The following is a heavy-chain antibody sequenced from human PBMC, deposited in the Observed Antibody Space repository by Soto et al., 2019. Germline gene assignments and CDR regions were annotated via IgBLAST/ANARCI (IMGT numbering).Heavy chain of an antibody. J-gene: IGHJ4*02. V-gene: IGHV1-69*06. CDR1: GGTFSSYA. D-gene: IGHD6-19*01. Sequence: GASVKVSCKASGGTFSSYAISWVRQAPGQGLEWMGGIIPIFGTANYAQKFQGRVTITADKSTSTAYMELSSLRSEDTAVYYCARDRVAVASYHFDYWGQGTLVTVSS. CDR2: IIPIFGTA. CDR3: ARDRVAVASYHFDY.